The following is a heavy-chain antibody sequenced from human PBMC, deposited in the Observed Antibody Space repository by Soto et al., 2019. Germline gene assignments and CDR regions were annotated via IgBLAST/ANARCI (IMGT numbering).Heavy chain of an antibody. Sequence: SETLSLTCAVYGGSFSGYYWSWIRQPPGKGLEWIGEINHSGSTNYNPSLKSRVTISVDTSKNQFSLKLSSVTAADTAVYYCARVEATTVTTWGYWGQGTLVTVSS. D-gene: IGHD4-17*01. CDR1: GGSFSGYY. CDR3: ARVEATTVTTWGY. J-gene: IGHJ4*02. V-gene: IGHV4-34*01. CDR2: INHSGST.